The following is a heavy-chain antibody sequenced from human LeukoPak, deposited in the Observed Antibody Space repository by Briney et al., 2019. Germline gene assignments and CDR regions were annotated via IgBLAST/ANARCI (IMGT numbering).Heavy chain of an antibody. Sequence: SVKVSCMASGGTFSSYAISWVRQAPGQGLEWMGRIIPILGIANYAQKFQGRVTITADKSTSTAYMELSSLRSEDTAVYYCARDDMYSSSWYWFDPWGQGTLVTVSS. CDR1: GGTFSSYA. D-gene: IGHD6-13*01. J-gene: IGHJ5*02. V-gene: IGHV1-69*04. CDR3: ARDDMYSSSWYWFDP. CDR2: IIPILGIA.